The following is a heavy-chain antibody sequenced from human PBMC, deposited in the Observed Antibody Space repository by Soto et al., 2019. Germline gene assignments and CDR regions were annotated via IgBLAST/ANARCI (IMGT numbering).Heavy chain of an antibody. CDR1: GGTFSSYA. Sequence: GASVKVSCKASGGTFSSYAISWVRQAPGQGLEWMGGIIPIFGTANYAQKFQGRVTITADESTSTAYMELSSLRSEDTAVYYCASYRRGWYYFDYWGQGTLVTVSS. J-gene: IGHJ4*02. CDR3: ASYRRGWYYFDY. V-gene: IGHV1-69*13. D-gene: IGHD6-19*01. CDR2: IIPIFGTA.